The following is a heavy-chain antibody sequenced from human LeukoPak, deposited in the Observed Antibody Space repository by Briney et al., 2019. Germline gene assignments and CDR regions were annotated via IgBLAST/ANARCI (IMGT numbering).Heavy chain of an antibody. D-gene: IGHD3-10*01. CDR1: GFTFSSNW. CDR3: AKVWRVRGVITAVFDS. V-gene: IGHV3-7*01. J-gene: IGHJ4*02. CDR2: IKEDGSEK. Sequence: GGSLRLSCAASGFTFSSNWMSWVRQAPGKGLEWVANIKEDGSEKNYVDSVKGRFTISRDNAKNSLYLQMNSLRAEDTAVYYCAKVWRVRGVITAVFDSWGQGTLVTVSS.